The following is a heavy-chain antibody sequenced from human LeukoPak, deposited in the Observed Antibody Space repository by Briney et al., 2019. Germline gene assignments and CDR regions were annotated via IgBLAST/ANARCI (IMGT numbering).Heavy chain of an antibody. J-gene: IGHJ5*02. CDR1: GGSISSGGYS. CDR3: ARAGYDSSGYYFNWFDP. Sequence: SETLSLTCAVSGGSISSGGYSWSWIRQPPGKGLEWIGYIYHSGSTYYNPSLKSRVTISVDRSKNQFSLKLSSVTAADTAVYYCARAGYDSSGYYFNWFDPWGQGTLVTVSP. V-gene: IGHV4-30-2*01. D-gene: IGHD3-22*01. CDR2: IYHSGST.